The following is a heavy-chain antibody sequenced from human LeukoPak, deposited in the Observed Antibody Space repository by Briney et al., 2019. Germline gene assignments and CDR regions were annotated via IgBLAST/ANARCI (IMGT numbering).Heavy chain of an antibody. D-gene: IGHD1-26*01. V-gene: IGHV3-7*01. Sequence: GGSLRLSCAASGFTFSNYWMTWVRQAPGKGLEWVGNIKQDGSEKYYVDSVKGRFTISRDTSKNTLYLQMNSLRSDDTAVYYCSKDGGQWELFLDYWGQGTLVTVSS. CDR3: SKDGGQWELFLDY. J-gene: IGHJ4*02. CDR2: IKQDGSEK. CDR1: GFTFSNYW.